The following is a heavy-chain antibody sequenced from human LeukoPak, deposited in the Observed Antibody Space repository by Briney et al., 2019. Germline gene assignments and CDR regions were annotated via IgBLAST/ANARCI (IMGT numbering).Heavy chain of an antibody. CDR3: ARDFVETGVVGSDM. D-gene: IGHD2-8*02. V-gene: IGHV4-4*07. CDR1: GDSIGTYF. Sequence: SETLSLTCTVSGDSIGTYFWNWIRQSAGEGLEWIGHVYDGGRTNYNPSLKGRVTISVDTSRNLFSLRLSSVTAADTAIYYCARDFVETGVVGSDMWGQGTMVTVSS. J-gene: IGHJ3*02. CDR2: VYDGGRT.